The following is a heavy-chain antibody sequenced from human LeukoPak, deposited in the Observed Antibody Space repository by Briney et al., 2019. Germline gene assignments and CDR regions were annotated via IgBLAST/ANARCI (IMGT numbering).Heavy chain of an antibody. J-gene: IGHJ5*02. D-gene: IGHD5-24*01. CDR1: GFTFSNYG. V-gene: IGHV3-30*03. Sequence: GGSLRLSCAASGFTFSNYGMHWVRQAPGKGLEWVALISYRGTNHYYADSVQGRFTISRDNSKDTLYLQMNSLRAEDTAVYYCATAPRRWLGGWFDPWGQGTLVTVSS. CDR3: ATAPRRWLGGWFDP. CDR2: ISYRGTNH.